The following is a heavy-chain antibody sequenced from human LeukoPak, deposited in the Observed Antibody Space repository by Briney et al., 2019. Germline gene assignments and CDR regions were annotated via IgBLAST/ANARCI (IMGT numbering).Heavy chain of an antibody. J-gene: IGHJ4*02. CDR1: GFTFSSYA. CDR3: AKDLRPYDSSGYCDY. V-gene: IGHV3-23*01. D-gene: IGHD3-22*01. CDR2: ISGSGGST. Sequence: GGSLRLSCAASGFTFSSYAMSWVRQAPGKGLEWVPAISGSGGSTYYADSVKGRFTISRDNSKNTLYLQMNSLRAEDTAVYYCAKDLRPYDSSGYCDYWGQGTLVTVSS.